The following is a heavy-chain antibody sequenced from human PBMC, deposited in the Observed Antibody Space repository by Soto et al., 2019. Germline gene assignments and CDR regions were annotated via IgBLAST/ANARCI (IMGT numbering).Heavy chain of an antibody. J-gene: IGHJ4*02. CDR2: MSYDGSHK. V-gene: IGHV3-30*18. D-gene: IGHD2-2*01. CDR1: GFTFSSYD. CDR3: ANGLRAGHTSEPEFDY. Sequence: QVQLVESGGDVVQPGRSLRLSCAASGFTFSSYDIHWVRQAPGKGLEWVTSMSYDGSHKYHADSVKGRFTISRDNSKNTLYLQMNSLKPEDTAVYYCANGLRAGHTSEPEFDYWCQGTLVTVSS.